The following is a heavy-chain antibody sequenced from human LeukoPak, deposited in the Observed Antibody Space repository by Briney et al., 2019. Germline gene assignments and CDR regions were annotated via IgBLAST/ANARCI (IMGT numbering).Heavy chain of an antibody. J-gene: IGHJ6*04. CDR1: GFTFSSYE. Sequence: RGSLRLSCTASGFTFSSYEMNWVRQAPGKGLEWVSYISSSGSTIYYADSVKGRFTISRDNAKNSLYLQMNSLRAEDTAVYYCAELGITMIGGVWGKGTTVTISS. CDR3: AELGITMIGGV. CDR2: ISSSGSTI. V-gene: IGHV3-48*03. D-gene: IGHD3-10*02.